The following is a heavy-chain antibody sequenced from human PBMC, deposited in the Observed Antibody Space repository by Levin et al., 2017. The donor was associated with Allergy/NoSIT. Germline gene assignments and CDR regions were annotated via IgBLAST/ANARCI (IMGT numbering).Heavy chain of an antibody. D-gene: IGHD3-10*01. CDR2: LKADGSAI. V-gene: IGHV3-7*02. Sequence: GGSLRLSCVGSGFTFSNSWISDSWMSWVRQAPGKGLEWVALLKADGSAIYYLDSVKGRFTISRDGAKNSLYLQMNSLRGDDTAVYYCVVGRGDSWGQGTLVTVSS. CDR1: GFTFSNSW. J-gene: IGHJ4*02. CDR3: VVGRGDS.